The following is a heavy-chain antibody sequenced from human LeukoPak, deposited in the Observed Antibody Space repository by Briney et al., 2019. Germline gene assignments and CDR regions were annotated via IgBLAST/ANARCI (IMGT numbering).Heavy chain of an antibody. CDR1: GFTFSSYA. CDR3: ARDRGGGLEMYYFDY. V-gene: IGHV3-30-3*01. J-gene: IGHJ4*02. D-gene: IGHD3/OR15-3a*01. CDR2: ISYDGSNK. Sequence: GGSLRLSCAASGFTFSSYALHWVRPAPGKGLERVAVISYDGSNKYYADSVKGRFTISRDNSKNTLYQQMNSLRAEDTAVYYCARDRGGGLEMYYFDYWGQGTLVSVSS.